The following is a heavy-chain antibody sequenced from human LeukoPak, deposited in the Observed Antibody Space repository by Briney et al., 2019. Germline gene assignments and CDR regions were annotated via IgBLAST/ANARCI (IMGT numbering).Heavy chain of an antibody. D-gene: IGHD3-9*01. V-gene: IGHV4-38-2*02. J-gene: IGHJ4*02. CDR3: ARDERYFDWSASYYFDY. CDR1: GYSISSGNH. Sequence: SETLSLTCSVSGYSISSGNHWDWIRQPPGKGLEWIGSIYHSGRTYYNPSLKSRVTMSVDATKNQFSLRLHSVTAADAAVYYCARDERYFDWSASYYFDYWGQGSLVTVSS. CDR2: IYHSGRT.